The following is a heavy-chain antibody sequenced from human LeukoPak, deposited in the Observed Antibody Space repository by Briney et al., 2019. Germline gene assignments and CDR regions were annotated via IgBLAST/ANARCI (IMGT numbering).Heavy chain of an antibody. D-gene: IGHD2-15*01. Sequence: GGSLRLSCAASGFTFSSYAMSWVRQAPGKGLEWVSAISGSGGSTYYADSVKGQFTISRDNSKNTLYLQMNSLRAEDTAVYYCAKLGICNGGSCYSGPIYYFDYWGQGTLVTVSS. J-gene: IGHJ4*02. CDR2: ISGSGGST. CDR1: GFTFSSYA. V-gene: IGHV3-23*01. CDR3: AKLGICNGGSCYSGPIYYFDY.